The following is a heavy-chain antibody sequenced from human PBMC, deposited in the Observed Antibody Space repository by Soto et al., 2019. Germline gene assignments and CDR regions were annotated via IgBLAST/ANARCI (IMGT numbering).Heavy chain of an antibody. Sequence: GESLKISCAASGFTVSSNYMSWVRQAPGKGLEWVSVIYSGGSTYYADSVKGRFTISRHNSKNTLYLQMNSLRAEDTAVYYCASNRYSDRGFDYWGQGTLVTVSS. V-gene: IGHV3-53*04. CDR2: IYSGGST. D-gene: IGHD3-9*01. CDR3: ASNRYSDRGFDY. J-gene: IGHJ4*02. CDR1: GFTVSSNY.